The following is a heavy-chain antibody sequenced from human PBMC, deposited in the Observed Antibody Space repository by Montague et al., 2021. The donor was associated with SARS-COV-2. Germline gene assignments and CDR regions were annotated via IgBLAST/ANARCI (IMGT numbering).Heavy chain of an antibody. Sequence: TLSLTCTVSGGSISSGGYYWSWIRQHPGKGLEWIGYIYYSGSTYYNPSLKSRVTISVDTSKNQFSLKLSSVTAADTAVYYCARTPAVYVVVVPAARGHFDYWSQGTLVTVSS. CDR3: ARTPAVYVVVVPAARGHFDY. D-gene: IGHD2-2*01. J-gene: IGHJ4*02. V-gene: IGHV4-31*03. CDR1: GGSISSGGYY. CDR2: IYYSGST.